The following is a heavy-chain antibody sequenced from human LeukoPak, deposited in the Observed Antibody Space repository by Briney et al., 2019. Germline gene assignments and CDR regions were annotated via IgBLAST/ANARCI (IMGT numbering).Heavy chain of an antibody. CDR1: GASISSGSYY. D-gene: IGHD3-10*01. J-gene: IGHJ4*02. CDR2: MHSSGRT. Sequence: SETLSLTCTVSGASISSGSYYWTWIRQPAGKGLEWIGRMHSSGRTSYSPSLKSRVTISVVTSKNQFSLKLRSVTAADTAVYYCAREGPMFDSGSYSKSLGYWGQGILVTVSS. CDR3: AREGPMFDSGSYSKSLGY. V-gene: IGHV4-61*02.